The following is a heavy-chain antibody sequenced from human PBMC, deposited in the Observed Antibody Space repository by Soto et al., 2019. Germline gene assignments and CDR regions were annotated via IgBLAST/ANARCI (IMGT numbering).Heavy chain of an antibody. V-gene: IGHV3-33*01. Sequence: QVQLVESGGGVVQPGRSLRLSCAASGFTFSSYGMHWVRQAPGKGLEWVAVIWYDGSNKYYAESVKGRFTISRDNSKNTLYLQMNSLRAEDTAVYYCARGTGYFDLWGRGPLVTVSS. CDR1: GFTFSSYG. CDR2: IWYDGSNK. CDR3: ARGTGYFDL. J-gene: IGHJ2*01.